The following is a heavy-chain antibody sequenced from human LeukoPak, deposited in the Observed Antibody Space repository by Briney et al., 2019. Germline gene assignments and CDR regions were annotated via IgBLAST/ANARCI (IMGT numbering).Heavy chain of an antibody. CDR3: ARAPSEIGGYYPEYFRH. V-gene: IGHV3-74*01. D-gene: IGHD3-22*01. J-gene: IGHJ1*01. Sequence: HPGGSLRLSCAASGFTFSTYWMHWVRQAPGKGLVWVSRIKSDGGTNYADSMKGRFTISRDNAKKTVSLQMNSLRPEDTGVYYCARAPSEIGGYYPEYFRHWGQGTLVTVSS. CDR2: IKSDGGT. CDR1: GFTFSTYW.